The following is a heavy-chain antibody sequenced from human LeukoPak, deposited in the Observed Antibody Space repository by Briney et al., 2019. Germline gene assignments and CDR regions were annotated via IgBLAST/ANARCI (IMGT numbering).Heavy chain of an antibody. CDR2: VRYDETTK. V-gene: IGHV3-30*02. Sequence: PGGSLRLSCAASGFTFSNYGMHWVRQAPGKGLEWVAFVRYDETTKFYADSVKGRFTISRDNSKTTLYLQMNSLRADDTAAYYCATTAAGLINPWGQGTLVTVSS. D-gene: IGHD6-13*01. CDR3: ATTAAGLINP. J-gene: IGHJ5*02. CDR1: GFTFSNYG.